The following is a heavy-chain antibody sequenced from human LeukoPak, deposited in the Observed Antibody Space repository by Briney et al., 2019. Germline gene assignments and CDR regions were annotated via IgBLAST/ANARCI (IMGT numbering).Heavy chain of an antibody. CDR1: GFTFSSYS. Sequence: GGSLRLSCAASGFTFSSYSMNWVRQAPGKGLEWVSSISSSSSYIYYADSVKGRFTISRDNAKNSLYLQMNSLRAEDTAVYYCAGEADWNDVDYWGQGTLVTVSS. D-gene: IGHD1-1*01. CDR3: AGEADWNDVDY. J-gene: IGHJ4*02. V-gene: IGHV3-21*01. CDR2: ISSSSSYI.